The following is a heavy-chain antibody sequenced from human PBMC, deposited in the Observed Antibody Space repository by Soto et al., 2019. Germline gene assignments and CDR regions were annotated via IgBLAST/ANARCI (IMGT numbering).Heavy chain of an antibody. CDR1: GGSISSGGYY. CDR2: IYYSGST. V-gene: IGHV4-31*03. Sequence: SETLSLTCTVSGGSISSGGYYWSWIRQHPGKGLEWIGYIYYSGSTYYNPSLKSRVTISVDTSKNQFSLKLSSVTAADTAVYYCARAALKPYYYYGMDVWGQGTTVTVSS. CDR3: ARAALKPYYYYGMDV. J-gene: IGHJ6*02.